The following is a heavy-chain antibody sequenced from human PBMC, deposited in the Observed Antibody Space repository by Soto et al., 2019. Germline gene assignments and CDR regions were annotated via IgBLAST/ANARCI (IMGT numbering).Heavy chain of an antibody. Sequence: ASVKVPCKASGYTFTGYYMHWVRQAPGQGLEWMGWINPNSGGTNYAQKFQGWVTMTRDTSISTAYMELSRLRSDDTAVYYCARAGALYDSSGYYGYWGQGTLVTVSS. D-gene: IGHD3-22*01. CDR3: ARAGALYDSSGYYGY. V-gene: IGHV1-2*04. CDR1: GYTFTGYY. J-gene: IGHJ4*02. CDR2: INPNSGGT.